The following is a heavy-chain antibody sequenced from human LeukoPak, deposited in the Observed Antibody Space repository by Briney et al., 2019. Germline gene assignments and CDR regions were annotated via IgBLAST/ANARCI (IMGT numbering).Heavy chain of an antibody. CDR2: IYYSGST. V-gene: IGHV4-59*01. Sequence: PSETLSLTCTVSGGSISSYYWSWIRQPPGKGLEWIGYIYYSGSTNYNPSLKSRVTISVDTSKNQFSLKLSSVTAADTAVYYCARSTMVRGVIIPSYYFDYWGQGTLVTVSS. CDR3: ARSTMVRGVIIPSYYFDY. D-gene: IGHD3-10*01. CDR1: GGSISSYY. J-gene: IGHJ4*02.